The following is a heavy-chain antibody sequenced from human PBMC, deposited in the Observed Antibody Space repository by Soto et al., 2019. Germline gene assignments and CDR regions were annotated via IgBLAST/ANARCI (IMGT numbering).Heavy chain of an antibody. V-gene: IGHV3-21*01. Sequence: GGSLRLSCAASGFTFSSYSMNWVRQAPGKGLEWVSSISSSSSYIYYADSVKGRFTISRDNAKNSLDLQMNSLRAEDTAVYYWARYQLGNDAFDIWGQGTMVTVSS. J-gene: IGHJ3*02. CDR1: GFTFSSYS. D-gene: IGHD1-1*01. CDR2: ISSSSSYI. CDR3: ARYQLGNDAFDI.